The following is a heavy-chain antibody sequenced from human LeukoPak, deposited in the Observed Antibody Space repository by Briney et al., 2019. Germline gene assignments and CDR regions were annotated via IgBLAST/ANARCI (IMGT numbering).Heavy chain of an antibody. V-gene: IGHV3-23*01. Sequence: GGSLRLSCAASGFTFSSYAMSWVRQAPGKGLEWVSAISGSGGSTYYADSVKGRFTISRDNSKNTLYLQMNSLRAEDTAVYYCAKDLTGGGGRATVTSYYFDYWGQGTLVTVSS. CDR3: AKDLTGGGGRATVTSYYFDY. CDR2: ISGSGGST. J-gene: IGHJ4*02. D-gene: IGHD4-17*01. CDR1: GFTFSSYA.